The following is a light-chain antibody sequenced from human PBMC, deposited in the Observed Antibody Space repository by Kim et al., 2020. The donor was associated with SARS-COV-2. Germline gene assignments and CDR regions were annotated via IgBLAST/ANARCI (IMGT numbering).Light chain of an antibody. CDR1: QSLGSH. J-gene: IGKJ1*01. CDR3: QQHEDWPRT. CDR2: GAS. Sequence: EIVLTQSPATLSVSPGDTVTLFCRASQSLGSHLAWYQQKPGQPPRLLIYGASSRATGVPVRFSGSGSGTDFTLSISGLQSDDFALYFCQQHEDWPRTFGRGTKVDIK. V-gene: IGKV3-15*01.